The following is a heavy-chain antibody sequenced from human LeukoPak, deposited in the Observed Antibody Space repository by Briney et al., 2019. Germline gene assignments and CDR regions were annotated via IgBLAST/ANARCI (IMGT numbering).Heavy chain of an antibody. CDR1: GFTLSNYD. V-gene: IGHV3-13*01. D-gene: IGHD4-17*01. J-gene: IGHJ4*02. Sequence: GGSLRLSCAASGFTLSNYDMHWVRQATGKGLEWVSGIGTAGDTYYSDSVMGRFTMSRENVKNSLYLQMNSLRAGDTAVYYCARGLYGASGYRGQGALVTVSS. CDR2: IGTAGDT. CDR3: ARGLYGASGY.